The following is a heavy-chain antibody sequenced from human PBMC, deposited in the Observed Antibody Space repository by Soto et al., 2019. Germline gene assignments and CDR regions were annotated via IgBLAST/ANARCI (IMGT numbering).Heavy chain of an antibody. V-gene: IGHV4-39*01. CDR1: GGSISSSSYY. J-gene: IGHJ6*02. D-gene: IGHD5-18*01. CDR3: ACIFSGGYGYGFYYYGMDV. Sequence: SETLSLTCTVSGGSISSSSYYWGWIRQPPGKGLEWIGSIYYSGSTYYNPSLKSRVIISVDTSKNQFSLKLSSVTAADTAVYYCACIFSGGYGYGFYYYGMDVWGQGTTVT. CDR2: IYYSGST.